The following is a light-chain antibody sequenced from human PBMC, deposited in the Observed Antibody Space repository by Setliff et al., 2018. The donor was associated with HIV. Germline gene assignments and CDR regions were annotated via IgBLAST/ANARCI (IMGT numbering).Light chain of an antibody. CDR3: CSYARSSPPLLV. J-gene: IGLJ3*02. V-gene: IGLV2-23*02. CDR2: EVS. CDR1: SSDVGNYDL. Sequence: QSALAQPASVSGSPGQSITISCTGSSSDVGNYDLVSWYQQHPGKAPKLMIYEVSERPSGVSNRFSGSKSGNTASLTISGLQAEDEADYYCCSYARSSPPLLVFGGGTK.